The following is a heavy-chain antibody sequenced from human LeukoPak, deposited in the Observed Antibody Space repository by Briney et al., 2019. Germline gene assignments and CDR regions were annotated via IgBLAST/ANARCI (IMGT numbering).Heavy chain of an antibody. D-gene: IGHD6-19*01. CDR2: IIPIFGTA. Sequence: ASVKVSCKASGGTFSSYAISWVRQAPGQGLEWMGGIIPIFGTANYAQKFQGRVTITTDESTSTAYMELSSLRSEDTAVHYCARDGVRLTAVAAPWYFDYWGQGTLVTVSS. CDR1: GGTFSSYA. J-gene: IGHJ4*02. CDR3: ARDGVRLTAVAAPWYFDY. V-gene: IGHV1-69*05.